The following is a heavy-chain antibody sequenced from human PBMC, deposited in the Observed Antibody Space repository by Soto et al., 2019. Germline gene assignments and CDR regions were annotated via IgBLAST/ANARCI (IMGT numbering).Heavy chain of an antibody. D-gene: IGHD6-13*01. J-gene: IGHJ5*02. Sequence: GGSLRLSCAASGFTFSSYAMSWVRQAPGKGLEWVSAISGSGGSTYYADSVKGRFTISRDNSKNTLNLQMNSLRAEDTAVYYCAKDRSVRRQQLVHNWFDPWGQGTLVTVSS. CDR1: GFTFSSYA. V-gene: IGHV3-23*01. CDR2: ISGSGGST. CDR3: AKDRSVRRQQLVHNWFDP.